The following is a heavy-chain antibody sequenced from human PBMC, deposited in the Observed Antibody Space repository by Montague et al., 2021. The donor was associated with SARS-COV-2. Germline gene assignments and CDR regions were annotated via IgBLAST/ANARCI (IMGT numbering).Heavy chain of an antibody. CDR1: GGSFSTYS. J-gene: IGHJ6*03. Sequence: SETLSLTCAVHGGSFSTYSWNWIRQSPGKGLEWIGEIHHGGSTNYNPSLKSRVTISADTSKNQFSLKLTSVAAADTAVYYCARLGDGVVPSPILGVGPYYSYCYMDVWGKGTMVTVSS. D-gene: IGHD3-10*01. V-gene: IGHV4-34*01. CDR2: IHHGGST. CDR3: ARLGDGVVPSPILGVGPYYSYCYMDV.